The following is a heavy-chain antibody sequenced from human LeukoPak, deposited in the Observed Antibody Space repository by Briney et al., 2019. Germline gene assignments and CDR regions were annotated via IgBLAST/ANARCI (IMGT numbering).Heavy chain of an antibody. V-gene: IGHV3-21*05. CDR3: AKGAASGTYYYFDY. D-gene: IGHD1-26*01. Sequence: GGSLRLSCAASGFTFSSYSMNWVRQAPGKGLEWLSYISSSSSFIYYADSVKGRFTISRDNSKNTPHLQMNSLRAEDTAVYNCAKGAASGTYYYFDYWGQGTLVTVSS. CDR1: GFTFSSYS. CDR2: ISSSSSFI. J-gene: IGHJ4*02.